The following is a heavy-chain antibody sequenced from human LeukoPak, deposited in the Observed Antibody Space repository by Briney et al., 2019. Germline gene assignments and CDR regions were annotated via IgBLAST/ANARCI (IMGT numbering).Heavy chain of an antibody. J-gene: IGHJ4*02. Sequence: PGRSLRLCCAASGFTFSSYGMHWVRQAPGKGLEWVAVIWYDGSNKYYADSVKGRFTISRDNSKNTLYLQMNSLRAEDTAVYYCARADGYNYDTPFGYWGQGTLVTVSS. V-gene: IGHV3-33*01. CDR3: ARADGYNYDTPFGY. CDR2: IWYDGSNK. D-gene: IGHD5-24*01. CDR1: GFTFSSYG.